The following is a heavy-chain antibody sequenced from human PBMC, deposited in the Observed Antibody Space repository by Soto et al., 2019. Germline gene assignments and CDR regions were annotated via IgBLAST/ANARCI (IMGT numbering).Heavy chain of an antibody. CDR3: AREGPIGGVMVPRGS. D-gene: IGHD3-16*02. CDR2: IDPSDSYS. J-gene: IGHJ5*02. V-gene: IGHV5-10-1*03. Sequence: EAQLVQSGAEVKKPGESLRISCKGSGYSFTSYWISWVRQMPGKGLEWMGKIDPSDSYSNYSPSFQGHVTISADKSINTAYLQWSSLKTSDTAMYYCAREGPIGGVMVPRGSWGQGTLVTVSS. CDR1: GYSFTSYW.